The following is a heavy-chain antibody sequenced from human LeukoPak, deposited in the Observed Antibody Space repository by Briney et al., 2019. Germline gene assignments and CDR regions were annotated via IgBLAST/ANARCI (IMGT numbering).Heavy chain of an antibody. CDR2: IDISGNSI. Sequence: PGGSLRLSCAASGFTFSSYWMSWVRQAPGKGLEWISYIDISGNSIDYADSVRGRFTISRDNAKNSLHLQMNSLRAEDTAVYYCARDRRPSSWLGVGPWGQGTLVTVSS. J-gene: IGHJ5*02. CDR1: GFTFSSYW. CDR3: ARDRRPSSWLGVGP. D-gene: IGHD6-13*01. V-gene: IGHV3-48*04.